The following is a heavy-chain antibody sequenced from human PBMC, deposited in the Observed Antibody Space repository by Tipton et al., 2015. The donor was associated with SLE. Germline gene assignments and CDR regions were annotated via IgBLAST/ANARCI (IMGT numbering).Heavy chain of an antibody. D-gene: IGHD1-26*01. CDR1: GFTFNFYS. CDR3: AKDRWGGSYYSLHY. CDR2: ISSSSSYI. Sequence: SLRLSCTASGFTFNFYSMNWVRQAPGKGLEWLSSISSSSSYIYYADSVKGRFTISRDNAKNSLYLQMNSLRAEDTAVYYCAKDRWGGSYYSLHYWGQGTLVTVSS. V-gene: IGHV3-21*01. J-gene: IGHJ4*02.